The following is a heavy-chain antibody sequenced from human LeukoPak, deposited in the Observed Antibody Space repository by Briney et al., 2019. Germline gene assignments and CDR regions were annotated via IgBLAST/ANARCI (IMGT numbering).Heavy chain of an antibody. Sequence: PGASVKVTCKASGYTFTYYYMRWVRQAPGQGLEWIGWINPDSGVTKYAQNFLGRVTMTRDTSISSAHMELSRLRSDDTAVYYCARDGEVYGRLSAFDIWGQGTMVSVSS. J-gene: IGHJ3*02. V-gene: IGHV1-2*02. D-gene: IGHD2-8*01. CDR2: INPDSGVT. CDR3: ARDGEVYGRLSAFDI. CDR1: GYTFTYYY.